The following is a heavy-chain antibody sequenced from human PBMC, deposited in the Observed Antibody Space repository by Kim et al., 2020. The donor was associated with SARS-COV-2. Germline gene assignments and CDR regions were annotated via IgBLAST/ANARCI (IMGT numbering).Heavy chain of an antibody. CDR3: AKDLTHYYDSSGQDYYYGMDV. CDR2: IWYDGSNK. D-gene: IGHD3-22*01. J-gene: IGHJ6*02. CDR1: GFTFSSYG. V-gene: IGHV3-33*06. Sequence: GGSLRLSCAASGFTFSSYGMHWVRQAPGKGLEWVAVIWYDGSNKYYADSVKGRFTISRDNSKNTLYLQMNSLRAEDTAVYYCAKDLTHYYDSSGQDYYYGMDVWGQGTTVTVSS.